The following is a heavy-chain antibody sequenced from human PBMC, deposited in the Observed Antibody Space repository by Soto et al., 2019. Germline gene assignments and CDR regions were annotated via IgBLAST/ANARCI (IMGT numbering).Heavy chain of an antibody. D-gene: IGHD2-2*01. CDR2: IHSGGT. Sequence: EVHLLESGGGLVQPGGSLRLSCAASGFTFINFAMSWARQAPGKGLEWVSTIHSGGTYYADSVRGRFTISRDNSKNTLSLQINRLRARDTAGYYCAKATHHAQGGYCRSTSCAAEYFQNWGQGTLVSVSS. J-gene: IGHJ1*01. CDR1: GFTFINFA. V-gene: IGHV3-23*01. CDR3: AKATHHAQGGYCRSTSCAAEYFQN.